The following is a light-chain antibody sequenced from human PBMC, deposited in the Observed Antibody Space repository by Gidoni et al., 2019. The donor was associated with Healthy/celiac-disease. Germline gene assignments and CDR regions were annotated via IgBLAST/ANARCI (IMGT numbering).Light chain of an antibody. V-gene: IGKV1-33*01. CDR1: QDISNY. CDR3: QQYDNLLYT. J-gene: IGKJ2*01. Sequence: DIQMTPSPSSLSESVGDRVTITCQASQDISNYLNWYQQKPVKAPKLLIYDASNLETGVPSRFSGSGSGTDFTFTISSLQPEDIATYYCQQYDNLLYTFGQGTKLEIK. CDR2: DAS.